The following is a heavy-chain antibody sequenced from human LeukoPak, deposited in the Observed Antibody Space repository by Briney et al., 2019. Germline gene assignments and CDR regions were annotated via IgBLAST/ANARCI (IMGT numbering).Heavy chain of an antibody. CDR3: ARDRVVGAFGFDY. V-gene: IGHV3-30-3*01. Sequence: GGSLRLSCAASGCTFSSYAMHWVRQAPGKGLEWVAVISYDGSNKYYADSVKGRFTISRDNSKNTLYLQMNSLRAEDTAVYYCARDRVVGAFGFDYWGQGTLVTVSS. CDR1: GCTFSSYA. CDR2: ISYDGSNK. D-gene: IGHD1-26*01. J-gene: IGHJ4*02.